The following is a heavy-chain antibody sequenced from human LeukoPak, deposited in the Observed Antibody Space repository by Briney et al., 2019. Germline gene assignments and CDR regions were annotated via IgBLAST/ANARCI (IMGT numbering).Heavy chain of an antibody. J-gene: IGHJ5*02. D-gene: IGHD5-18*01. Sequence: SQTLSLTCAISGDSFSSNSSAWNWIRQPPSRGLEWLGRTYYRSKWYNDYAVSVKGRITINPDTSKNHFSLQLNSVTPEDTAIYYCARIGYSYGGPWGQGTLVTVSS. CDR3: ARIGYSYGGP. CDR2: TYYRSKWYN. V-gene: IGHV6-1*01. CDR1: GDSFSSNSSA.